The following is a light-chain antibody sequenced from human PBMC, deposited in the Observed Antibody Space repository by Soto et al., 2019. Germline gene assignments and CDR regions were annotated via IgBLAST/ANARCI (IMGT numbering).Light chain of an antibody. CDR1: QSVSGSY. CDR2: GAS. Sequence: EIVLTQSPCTLSLSPGERATLSCRASQSVSGSYLAWYQQKPGQAPRLLIYGASSRATGIPDRFSGSGSGTDFTLTISRLEPEDFAVYYCQQYGSSPPRTFGQGTKLEIK. J-gene: IGKJ2*01. V-gene: IGKV3-20*01. CDR3: QQYGSSPPRT.